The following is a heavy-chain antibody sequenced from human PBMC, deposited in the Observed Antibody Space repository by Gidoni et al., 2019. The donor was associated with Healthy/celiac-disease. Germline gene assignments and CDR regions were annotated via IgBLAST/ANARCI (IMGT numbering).Heavy chain of an antibody. D-gene: IGHD3-3*01. CDR2: INHSGST. Sequence: QVQLQQWGAGLLKPSETLSLTCAVYGGSFSGYYWSWIRQPPGKGLEWIGEINHSGSTNYNPSLKSRVTISVDTSKNQFSLKLSSVTAADTAVYYCARGGRLRFFWSDSSHTKYNWFDPWGQGTLVTVSS. CDR3: ARGGRLRFFWSDSSHTKYNWFDP. J-gene: IGHJ5*02. V-gene: IGHV4-34*01. CDR1: GGSFSGYY.